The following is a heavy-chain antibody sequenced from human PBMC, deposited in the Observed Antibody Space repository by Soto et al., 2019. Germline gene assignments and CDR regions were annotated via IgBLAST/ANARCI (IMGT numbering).Heavy chain of an antibody. J-gene: IGHJ5*02. V-gene: IGHV4-31*03. CDR3: ARMSATGTRWFDP. Sequence: QVQLQESGPGLVKPSQTLSLTCTVSGGSFSSGAYHWSWVRQHPGQGLEWIASISYRGITYSNPSLKSRLSMSVDTSKNQFSLNLTSVTAADTAVYHCARMSATGTRWFDPWGQGTLVNVSS. CDR1: GGSFSSGAYH. CDR2: ISYRGIT. D-gene: IGHD6-13*01.